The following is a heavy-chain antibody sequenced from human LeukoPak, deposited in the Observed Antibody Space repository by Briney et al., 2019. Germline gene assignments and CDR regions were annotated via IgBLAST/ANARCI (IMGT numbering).Heavy chain of an antibody. CDR3: ARGAVRGVMDFDY. CDR1: GFTFSDYY. D-gene: IGHD3-10*01. Sequence: PGGSLRLSCAASGFTFSDYYMSWIRQAPGKGLEWVSYISSSSSYTNYADSVKGRFTISRDNAKNSLYLQMNSLRAEDTAVYYCARGAVRGVMDFDYWGQGTLVSVSS. CDR2: ISSSSSYT. V-gene: IGHV3-11*05. J-gene: IGHJ4*02.